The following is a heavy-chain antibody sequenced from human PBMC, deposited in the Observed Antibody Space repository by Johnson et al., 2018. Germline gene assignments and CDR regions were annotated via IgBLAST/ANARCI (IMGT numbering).Heavy chain of an antibody. CDR2: ISYDGSNK. Sequence: VQLLESGGGVVQPGRSLRLSCAASGFTFSSYAMHWVRQAPGKGLEWVAVISYDGSNKYYADSVKGRFTIARDNSKNTLYLQMNSLRAEDTAVYYCARVPLAGYFQHWGQGTLVTVSS. V-gene: IGHV3-30-3*01. CDR1: GFTFSSYA. J-gene: IGHJ1*01. CDR3: ARVPLAGYFQH.